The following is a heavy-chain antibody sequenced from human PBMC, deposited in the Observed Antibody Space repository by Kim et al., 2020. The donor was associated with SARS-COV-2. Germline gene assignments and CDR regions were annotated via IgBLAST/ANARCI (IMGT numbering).Heavy chain of an antibody. Sequence: ASVKVSCKASGYTFTSYAMHWVRQAPGQRLEWMGWINAGNGNTKYSQKFQGRVTITRDTSASTAYMELSSLRSEDTAVYYCARVFTDYYGSGRKKLFDYWGQGSLVTVSS. CDR1: GYTFTSYA. CDR2: INAGNGNT. V-gene: IGHV1-3*01. CDR3: ARVFTDYYGSGRKKLFDY. D-gene: IGHD3-10*01. J-gene: IGHJ4*02.